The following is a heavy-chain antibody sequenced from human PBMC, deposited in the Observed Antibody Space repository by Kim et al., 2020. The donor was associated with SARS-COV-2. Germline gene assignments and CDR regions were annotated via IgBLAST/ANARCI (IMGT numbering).Heavy chain of an antibody. Sequence: SETLSLTCTVSGGSISSYYWSWIRQPPGKGLEWIGYIYYSGSTNYNPSLKSRVTISVDTSKNQFSLKLSSVTAADTAVYYCARVVNYDILTGYYTPWGFFDYWGQGTLVTVSS. CDR2: IYYSGST. CDR3: ARVVNYDILTGYYTPWGFFDY. J-gene: IGHJ4*02. D-gene: IGHD3-9*01. V-gene: IGHV4-59*01. CDR1: GGSISSYY.